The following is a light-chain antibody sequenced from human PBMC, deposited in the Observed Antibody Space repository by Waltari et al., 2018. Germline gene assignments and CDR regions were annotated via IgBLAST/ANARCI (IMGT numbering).Light chain of an antibody. Sequence: QSVLTQPPSVSAAPGQTVTISCSADSSKIGNNYVSWYQHFPGTAPKLLIYEINRRPLGIPDRFSGSKSGTSATLGITGLQTGDEADYYCGTWDASLGGIFGTGTKVTVL. CDR2: EIN. CDR3: GTWDASLGGI. J-gene: IGLJ1*01. CDR1: SSKIGNNY. V-gene: IGLV1-51*02.